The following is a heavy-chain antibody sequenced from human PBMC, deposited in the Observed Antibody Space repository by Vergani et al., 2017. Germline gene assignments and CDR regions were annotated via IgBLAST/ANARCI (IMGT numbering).Heavy chain of an antibody. J-gene: IGHJ6*02. Sequence: QVQLQESGPGLVKPSETLTLTCDVSDSSIMTNPYWGWFRQSPGKGLGWIGWIHHSGDTHYNSSLKSRVSISVVSSSKFSLSLTSVTAADTAIYYCARHRGSGGFFPSYYFYGVDVWGHGTTVTVSS. CDR3: ARHRGSGGFFPSYYFYGVDV. CDR1: DSSIMTNPY. CDR2: IHHSGDT. D-gene: IGHD3-10*01. V-gene: IGHV4-38-2*01.